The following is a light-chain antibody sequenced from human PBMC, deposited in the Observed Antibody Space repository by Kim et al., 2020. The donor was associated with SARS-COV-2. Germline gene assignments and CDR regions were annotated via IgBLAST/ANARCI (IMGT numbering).Light chain of an antibody. CDR3: QQYNSSPST. CDR2: KAS. V-gene: IGKV1-5*03. J-gene: IGKJ1*01. Sequence: DIQMTQSSSTLSATVGDRVTITCRASQSISSWLAWYQQKPGKAPKHLIYKASSLESGVPSRFSGSGSGTEFTLTISSLQPDDFATYYCQQYNSSPSTFGQGTKVDIK. CDR1: QSISSW.